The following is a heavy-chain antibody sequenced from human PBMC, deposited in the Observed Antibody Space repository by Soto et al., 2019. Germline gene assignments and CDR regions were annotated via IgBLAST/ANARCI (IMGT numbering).Heavy chain of an antibody. CDR3: ARSGYGSGSYYHVIPPDHENTWFDP. Sequence: PSETLSLTCTVSGGSISSYYWSWIRQPPGKGLEWIGYIYYSGSTNYNPSLKSRVTISVDTSKNQFSLKLSSVTAADTAVYYCARSGYGSGSYYHVIPPDHENTWFDPWGQGTLVTVSS. CDR2: IYYSGST. CDR1: GGSISSYY. D-gene: IGHD3-10*01. J-gene: IGHJ5*02. V-gene: IGHV4-59*01.